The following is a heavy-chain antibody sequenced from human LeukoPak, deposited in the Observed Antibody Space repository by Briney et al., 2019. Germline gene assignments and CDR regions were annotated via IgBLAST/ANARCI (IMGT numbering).Heavy chain of an antibody. D-gene: IGHD3-3*01. CDR3: ARDQYDTWSRRGNFDS. J-gene: IGHJ4*02. CDR1: GFTFSSYA. V-gene: IGHV3-7*03. CDR2: IKLDGSEK. Sequence: GGSLRLSCAASGFTFSSYAMSWVRQAPGKGLEWVANIKLDGSEKNYVDSVKGRFTISRDNTKNSLYLQMNSLRVEDTAVFYCARDQYDTWSRRGNFDSWGQGTLVIVSS.